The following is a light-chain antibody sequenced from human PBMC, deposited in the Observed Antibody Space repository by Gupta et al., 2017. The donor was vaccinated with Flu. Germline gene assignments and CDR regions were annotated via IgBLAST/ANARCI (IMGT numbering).Light chain of an antibody. CDR2: EVS. V-gene: IGLV2-18*02. CDR1: SSDVGSYNR. J-gene: IGLJ2*01. CDR3: SSYTTSSTVI. Sequence: SVTIYCTGTSSDVGSYNRVSWYQQPPGTAPKLMIYEVSNRPSGVPDRFSGSKSGNTASLTISGLQAEDEADYYCSSYTTSSTVIFGGGTKVTVL.